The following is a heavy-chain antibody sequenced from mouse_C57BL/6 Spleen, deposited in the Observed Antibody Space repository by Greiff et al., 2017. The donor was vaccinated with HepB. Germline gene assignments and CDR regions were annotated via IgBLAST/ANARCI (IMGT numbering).Heavy chain of an antibody. CDR2: IHPNSGST. V-gene: IGHV1-64*01. D-gene: IGHD2-3*01. CDR3: AKEGDDGYYEYFDV. CDR1: GYTFTSYW. Sequence: QVQLQQSGAELVKPGASVKLSCKASGYTFTSYWMHWVKQRPGQGLEWIGMIHPNSGSTNYNEKFKSKATLTVDKSSSTAYMQLSSLTSEDSAVYYCAKEGDDGYYEYFDVWGTGTTVTVSS. J-gene: IGHJ1*03.